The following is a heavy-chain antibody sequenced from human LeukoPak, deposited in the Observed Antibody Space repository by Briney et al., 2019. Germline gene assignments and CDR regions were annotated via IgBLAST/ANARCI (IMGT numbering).Heavy chain of an antibody. CDR1: GFSFSDYW. J-gene: IGHJ6*04. D-gene: IGHD4-11*01. CDR2: IKTDGSVT. Sequence: PGGSLTLSCAASGFSFSDYWMVWVRQAPGKGLVWVSNIKTDGSVTNYADSVKGRSTISRDNAKNTLYQQMNSLRAEDTAVYYCGIDNNYKVDVWGKGTTVTVSS. CDR3: GIDNNYKVDV. V-gene: IGHV3-74*01.